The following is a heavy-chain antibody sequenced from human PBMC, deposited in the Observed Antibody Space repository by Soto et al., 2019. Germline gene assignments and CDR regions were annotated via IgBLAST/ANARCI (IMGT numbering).Heavy chain of an antibody. CDR3: ASWNCSSTSCYVDY. J-gene: IGHJ4*02. Sequence: GASVKVSCKASGGTFSSYTISWVRQAPGQGLEWMGRIIPILGIANYAQKFQGRVTITADKSTSTAYMGLSSLRSEDTAVYYCASWNCSSTSCYVDYWGQGTLVTSPQ. CDR2: IIPILGIA. V-gene: IGHV1-69*02. D-gene: IGHD2-2*01. CDR1: GGTFSSYT.